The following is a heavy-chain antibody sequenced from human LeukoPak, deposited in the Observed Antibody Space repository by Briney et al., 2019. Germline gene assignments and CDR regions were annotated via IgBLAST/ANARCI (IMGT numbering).Heavy chain of an antibody. D-gene: IGHD6-19*01. CDR1: GFSFRSHG. CDR2: ITSSGSSI. CDR3: ARDVATSGWATFY. J-gene: IGHJ4*02. Sequence: GGSLRLSCAASGFSFRSHGMNWVRQAPGKGLEWVSYITSSGSSIYYADSVKGRSTISRGNAKNSLYLQMNSLRAEDTAVYYCARDVATSGWATFYWGPGTLVTVSS. V-gene: IGHV3-48*01.